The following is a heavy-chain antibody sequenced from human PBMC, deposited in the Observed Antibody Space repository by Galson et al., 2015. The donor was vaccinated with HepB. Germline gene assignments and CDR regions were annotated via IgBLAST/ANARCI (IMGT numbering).Heavy chain of an antibody. V-gene: IGHV3-48*03. J-gene: IGHJ6*02. CDR2: ISSSGSTI. D-gene: IGHD1-26*01. CDR1: GFTFSSYE. CDR3: AREGDGELLLLYYYYGMDV. Sequence: SLRLSCAASGFTFSSYEMNWVRQAPGKGLEWVSYISSSGSTIYYADSVKGRFTISRDNAKNSLYLQMNSLRAEDTAVYYCAREGDGELLLLYYYYGMDVWGQGTTVTVSS.